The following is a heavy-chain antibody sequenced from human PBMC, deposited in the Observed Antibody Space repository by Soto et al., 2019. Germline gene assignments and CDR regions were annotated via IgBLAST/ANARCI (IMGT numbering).Heavy chain of an antibody. J-gene: IGHJ4*02. Sequence: EVPLLESGGGLVQPGGSLRLSCAASGFTFSSYAMRWVRQAPVKGLEWVSAISGSGDSTYYADSVKGRFTISRDNSTNTLYLQWNSLRSADTAVYYCARRGSGSYYDYWGQGTLVTVSS. CDR3: ARRGSGSYYDY. CDR1: GFTFSSYA. CDR2: ISGSGDST. V-gene: IGHV3-23*01. D-gene: IGHD1-26*01.